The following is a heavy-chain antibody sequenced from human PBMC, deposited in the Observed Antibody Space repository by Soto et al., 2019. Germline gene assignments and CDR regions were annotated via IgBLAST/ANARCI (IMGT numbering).Heavy chain of an antibody. CDR1: GFNVSDYD. D-gene: IGHD2-21*01. CDR2: IRGDGGAT. V-gene: IGHV3-23*01. J-gene: IGHJ3*01. CDR3: AKDRRGGEYPAFDL. Sequence: EVQLLESGGGLVQPGGFLRLTCAASGFNVSDYDMGWVRQAPGKGLEWVSLIRGDGGATYYAASVEGRLTTSRDTSENTVYLDMNYLRAVDTALYYCAKDRRGGEYPAFDLWGQGTMVTVSS.